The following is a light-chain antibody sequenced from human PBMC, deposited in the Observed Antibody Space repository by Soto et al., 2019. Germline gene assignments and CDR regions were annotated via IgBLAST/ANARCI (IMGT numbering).Light chain of an antibody. CDR3: QKSKSCLIT. J-gene: IGKJ5*01. CDR1: TGIRRW. CDR2: AES. Sequence: DIQXRPARIFVAAYLGYSVTITCRASTGIRRWLEWYKKKKGKEXKXXXYAESSLKSGVHSRLRGSGSGNDFNINIRSLRPEDFVTYYCQKSKSCLITFGEGTRLEI. V-gene: IGKV1D-12*01.